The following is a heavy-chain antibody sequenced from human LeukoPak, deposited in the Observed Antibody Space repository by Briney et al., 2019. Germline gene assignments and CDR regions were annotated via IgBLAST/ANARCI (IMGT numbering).Heavy chain of an antibody. D-gene: IGHD1-26*01. CDR1: GYTFSSYD. CDR2: ISAYNGNT. J-gene: IGHJ5*02. Sequence: ASVKVSCKASGYTFSSYDINWVRQAPGQGLEWMGWISAYNGNTNYAQKLQGRVTMTTDTSTSTAYMELRSLRSDDTAVYYCARDTHGGWANHWGQGTLVTVSS. V-gene: IGHV1-18*01. CDR3: ARDTHGGWANH.